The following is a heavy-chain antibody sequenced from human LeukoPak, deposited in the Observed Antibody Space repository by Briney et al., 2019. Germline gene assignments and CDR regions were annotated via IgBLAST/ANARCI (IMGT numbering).Heavy chain of an antibody. Sequence: PGGSLRLSCAASGFTFDDYAMHWVRQAPGKGLEWVSGISWHSGSIGYADSVKGRFTISRDNAKNSLYLQMNSLRAEDTALYYCAKGPSSSWQLSAEYFQHWGQGTLVTVSS. CDR1: GFTFDDYA. J-gene: IGHJ1*01. CDR2: ISWHSGSI. CDR3: AKGPSSSWQLSAEYFQH. V-gene: IGHV3-9*01. D-gene: IGHD6-13*01.